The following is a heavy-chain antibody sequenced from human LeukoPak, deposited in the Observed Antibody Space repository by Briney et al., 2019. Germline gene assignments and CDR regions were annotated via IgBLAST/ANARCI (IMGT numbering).Heavy chain of an antibody. CDR1: GLIFSDLG. Sequence: PGRSLRLSCAASGLIFSDLGMHWVRQAPGKGLEWVAVISYDGINKYYADSVKGRFTIARDNSMNTLYLQMNSLRPEDTAIYYCVKDTSRTAAGTTWGSLDYWGQGTLVTVSS. D-gene: IGHD6-13*01. V-gene: IGHV3-30*18. CDR2: ISYDGINK. J-gene: IGHJ4*02. CDR3: VKDTSRTAAGTTWGSLDY.